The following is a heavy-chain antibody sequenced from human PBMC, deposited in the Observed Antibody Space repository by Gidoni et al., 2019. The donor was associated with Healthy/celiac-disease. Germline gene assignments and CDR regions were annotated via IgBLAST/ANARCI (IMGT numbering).Heavy chain of an antibody. CDR3: ARQGTSEFRFLEWFGPEMCYSYGMDV. CDR1: GGSSSSSRDY. Sequence: LQLQESGPGRGKPSETLSLTCTVPGGSSSSSRDYWGWIRQPPGKGLEWFGSIDYGGRTSSYPPSKSLVTISVDTSKNQFSLKLSSVSAADTAVYSCARQGTSEFRFLEWFGPEMCYSYGMDVWGQGTTVTVSS. CDR2: IDYGGRT. J-gene: IGHJ6*02. D-gene: IGHD3-3*01. V-gene: IGHV4-39*01.